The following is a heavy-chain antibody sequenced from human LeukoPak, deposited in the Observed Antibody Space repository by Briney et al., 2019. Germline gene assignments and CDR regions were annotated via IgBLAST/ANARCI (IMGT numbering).Heavy chain of an antibody. CDR3: AKTPGSAVVVVAATRTFDY. Sequence: GGSLRLSCAASGFTFSDYYMSWIRQAPGKGLEWVSAISASGSNTYYADSVKGRFTISRDNSKNTLYLQMNSLRAEDTAVYYCAKTPGSAVVVVAATRTFDYWGQGTLVTVSS. D-gene: IGHD2-15*01. V-gene: IGHV3-23*01. CDR1: GFTFSDYY. CDR2: ISASGSNT. J-gene: IGHJ4*02.